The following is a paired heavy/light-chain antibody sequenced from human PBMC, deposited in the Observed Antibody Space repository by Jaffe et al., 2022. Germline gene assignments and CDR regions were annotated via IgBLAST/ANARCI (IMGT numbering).Light chain of an antibody. CDR1: QSIDKY. Sequence: DIQMTQSPSSLPASVGDRVTITCRASQSIDKYLNWYQQKPGEAPKFLIYSASSLQSGVPSRFSGSGSGTAFTLTISSLQPEDFATYYCQQTYSSSWTFGQGTKVEVK. J-gene: IGKJ1*01. V-gene: IGKV1-39*01. CDR3: QQTYSSSWT. CDR2: SAS.
Heavy chain of an antibody. J-gene: IGHJ4*02. V-gene: IGHV3-30*02. CDR1: GFTFGSHA. CDR2: IAHDGGIK. CDR3: ARSTGGNCSGGTCCRDYFDY. Sequence: QVQLVESGGGVVQPGGSLRLSCAASGFTFGSHAMHWVRQAPGEGLEWVTFIAHDGGIKYYADSVKGRFTISRDSSKNTVFLQMNSLRAEDTAVYYCARSTGGNCSGGTCCRDYFDYWGQGTLVIVSS. D-gene: IGHD2-15*01.